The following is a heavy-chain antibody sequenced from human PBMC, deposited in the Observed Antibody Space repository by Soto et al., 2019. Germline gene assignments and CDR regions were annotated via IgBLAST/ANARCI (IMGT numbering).Heavy chain of an antibody. Sequence: QEQLVQSGAEVKKSGSSVKVSCKASGGLFSTYAISWVRQAPGQGLECMGGIIPVFATTYYAEKFEGRVTITADESTNTAYMELSSLRSEDTAMYYCAMGDSGYVWFNEIWGQGTLVTVSS. CDR1: GGLFSTYA. D-gene: IGHD3-22*01. J-gene: IGHJ4*02. CDR2: IIPVFATT. CDR3: AMGDSGYVWFNEI. V-gene: IGHV1-69*01.